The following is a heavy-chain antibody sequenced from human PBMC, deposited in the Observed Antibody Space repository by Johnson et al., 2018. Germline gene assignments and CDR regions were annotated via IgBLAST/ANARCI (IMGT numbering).Heavy chain of an antibody. Sequence: EVQLVESGGGLVQPGGSLRLSCAASGFPFTSHWMHWVRQGPGKGLVWVSRINSDGSITSYADSVKGRFTISRDNAKNTVYLQMNSLRAEDTAVYYCAREWHTGFDIWGQGTTVTVSS. CDR3: AREWHTGFDI. CDR1: GFPFTSHW. V-gene: IGHV3-74*01. D-gene: IGHD5-24*01. J-gene: IGHJ3*02. CDR2: INSDGSIT.